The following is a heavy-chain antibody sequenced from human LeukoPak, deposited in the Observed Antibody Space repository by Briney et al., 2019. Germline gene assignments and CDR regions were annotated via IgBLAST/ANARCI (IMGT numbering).Heavy chain of an antibody. CDR1: GFTFSSYG. J-gene: IGHJ6*02. V-gene: IGHV3-30*02. CDR2: IRYDGSNK. D-gene: IGHD3-10*01. Sequence: GGSLRLSCAASGFTFSSYGMHWVRQAPGNGLEWVAFIRYDGSNKYYADSVEGRFTISRDNAKNSLNLQMNSLRAEDTAVYYCAREKSMVRDYYGMDVWGQGTTVTVSS. CDR3: AREKSMVRDYYGMDV.